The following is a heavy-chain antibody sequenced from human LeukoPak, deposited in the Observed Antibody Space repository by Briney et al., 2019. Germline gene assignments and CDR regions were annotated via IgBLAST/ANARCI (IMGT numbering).Heavy chain of an antibody. CDR3: ARDGTTVTTSGDY. V-gene: IGHV4-39*07. Sequence: PSETLSLTCTVSGGSISSSSYYWGWIRQPRGKGLEWIVSIYYTGTTYYNPSLKSRVTISVDPSKNQFSLKLSSVTAPDTAVYYCARDGTTVTTSGDYWGQGTLVTVSS. CDR2: IYYTGTT. CDR1: GGSISSSSYY. J-gene: IGHJ4*02. D-gene: IGHD4-17*01.